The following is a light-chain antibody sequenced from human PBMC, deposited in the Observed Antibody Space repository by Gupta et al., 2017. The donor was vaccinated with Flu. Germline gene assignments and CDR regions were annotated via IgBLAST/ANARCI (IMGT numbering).Light chain of an antibody. CDR3: QSYDSSLSGPV. CDR1: SSNIGAGYD. J-gene: IGLJ2*01. Sequence: SVLTQPPSVSGAPWQRVTISCTGRSSNIGAGYDVHWYEQLPGIAPKLLIYGNTNRPSGVPDRFSGSKSGTSASLAITGLQAEDEADYSCQSYDSSLSGPVFGGGTKLTVL. V-gene: IGLV1-40*01. CDR2: GNT.